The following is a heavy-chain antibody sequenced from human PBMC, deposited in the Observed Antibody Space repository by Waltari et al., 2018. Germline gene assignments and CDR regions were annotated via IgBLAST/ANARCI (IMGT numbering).Heavy chain of an antibody. J-gene: IGHJ4*02. CDR1: GGSISSYY. Sequence: QVQLQESGPGLVKPSETLSLTCTVPGGSISSYYWSWIRQPPGKGLEWIGYIYYSGSTNYNPSLKSRVTISVDTSKNQFSLKLSSVTAADTAVYYCARGGAARPAPFDYWGQGTLVTVSS. CDR2: IYYSGST. CDR3: ARGGAARPAPFDY. V-gene: IGHV4-59*01. D-gene: IGHD6-6*01.